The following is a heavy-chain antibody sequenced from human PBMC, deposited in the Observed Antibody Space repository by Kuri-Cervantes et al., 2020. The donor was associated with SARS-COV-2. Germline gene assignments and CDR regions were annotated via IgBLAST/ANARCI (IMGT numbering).Heavy chain of an antibody. CDR2: ISAYNGNT. CDR1: GYTFTSYG. D-gene: IGHD3-22*01. V-gene: IGHV1-18*01. CDR3: ARDRPTYYYDSSGYYYTRYYYYGMDV. Sequence: ASVKVSCKASGYTFTSYGISWVRQAPGQGLEWMGWISAYNGNTNYAQKLQGRVTMTTDTSTSTAYMELRSLRSDDTAVYYCARDRPTYYYDSSGYYYTRYYYYGMDVWGQGTTVTGSS. J-gene: IGHJ6*02.